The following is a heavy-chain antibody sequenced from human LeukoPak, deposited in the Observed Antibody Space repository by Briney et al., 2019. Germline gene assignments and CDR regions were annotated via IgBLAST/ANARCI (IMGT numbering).Heavy chain of an antibody. V-gene: IGHV3-69-1*01. D-gene: IGHD4-17*01. Sequence: GGSLRLSCAASGFTFSDYGMNWVRQAPGKGLEWVSSISSSSYIYYADSVKGRFTISRDNAKNSLYLQMNSLRAEDTAVYYCAREVGNYGDSYYFDYWGQGTLVTVSS. CDR2: ISSSSYI. CDR3: AREVGNYGDSYYFDY. CDR1: GFTFSDYG. J-gene: IGHJ4*02.